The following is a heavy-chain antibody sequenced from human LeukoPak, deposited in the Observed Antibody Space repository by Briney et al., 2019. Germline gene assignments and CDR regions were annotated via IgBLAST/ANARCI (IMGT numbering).Heavy chain of an antibody. Sequence: GGSLRLSCAASGFTFSSYWMHWVRQAPGKGLVWVSRIISDGSSTSYADSVKGRFTISRDNSKNTLYLQMNSLRDEDTAVYYCAKDSHWILFDDWGQGTLVTVSS. CDR3: AKDSHWILFDD. D-gene: IGHD2-2*03. V-gene: IGHV3-74*01. J-gene: IGHJ4*02. CDR2: IISDGSST. CDR1: GFTFSSYW.